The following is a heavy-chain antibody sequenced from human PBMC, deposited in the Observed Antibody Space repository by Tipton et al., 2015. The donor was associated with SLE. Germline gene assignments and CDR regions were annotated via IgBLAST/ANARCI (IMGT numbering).Heavy chain of an antibody. D-gene: IGHD6-19*01. Sequence: GSLRLSCAASGFTFSSYRMHWVRQAPGKGLVWVSRSNSDGSSTSYADSVKGRFTISRDNAKNTLYLQMNSLRAEDTAVYYCARDPLQWLGPSYYYYYYMDVWGRGTTVTVSS. V-gene: IGHV3-74*01. CDR3: ARDPLQWLGPSYYYYYYMDV. CDR2: SNSDGSST. J-gene: IGHJ6*03. CDR1: GFTFSSYR.